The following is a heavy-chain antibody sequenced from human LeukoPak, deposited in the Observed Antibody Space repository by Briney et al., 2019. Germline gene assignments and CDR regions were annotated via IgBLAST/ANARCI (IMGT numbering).Heavy chain of an antibody. CDR2: IRQDGGDK. J-gene: IGHJ4*02. V-gene: IGHV3-7*01. CDR3: ARAEGSSWYRPLYYFDY. CDR1: GFTFSSYW. Sequence: GGSLRLSCAASGFTFSSYWMTWVRQAPGKGLEWVANIRQDGGDKYYVDSVKGRFTISRDNAKNSLYLQMNSLRAEDTAVYYCARAEGSSWYRPLYYFDYWGQGTLVTVSS. D-gene: IGHD6-13*01.